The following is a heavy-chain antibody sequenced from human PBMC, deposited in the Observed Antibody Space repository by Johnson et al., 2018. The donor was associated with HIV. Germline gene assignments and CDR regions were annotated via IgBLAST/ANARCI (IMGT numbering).Heavy chain of an antibody. J-gene: IGHJ3*02. CDR3: AKMSRGRQDAFDI. CDR2: IWYNGSNK. CDR1: GFTFSSYE. V-gene: IGHV3-30*02. Sequence: QVQLVESGGGLVQPGGSLRLSCAASGFTFSSYEMNWVRQAPGKGLEWVAVIWYNGSNKHYAGSVKGRFTISRDNSKNTLYVQMNSLRVEDTAVYYCAKMSRGRQDAFDIWGQGAMVSVSA. D-gene: IGHD3-16*01.